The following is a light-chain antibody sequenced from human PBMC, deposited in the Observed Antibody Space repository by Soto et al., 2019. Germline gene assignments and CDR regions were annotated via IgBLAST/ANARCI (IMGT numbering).Light chain of an antibody. CDR1: QSVSSD. CDR2: DTS. Sequence: EIVMTQSPATLSVSPGERATLSCRASQSVSSDLVWYQQKAGQAPRLLIYDTSTRATGIPARFSGSGSGTEFTLTIRSLQSEDSAVYQCQQYNKWPLTFGGGTKVEIK. V-gene: IGKV3-15*01. CDR3: QQYNKWPLT. J-gene: IGKJ4*01.